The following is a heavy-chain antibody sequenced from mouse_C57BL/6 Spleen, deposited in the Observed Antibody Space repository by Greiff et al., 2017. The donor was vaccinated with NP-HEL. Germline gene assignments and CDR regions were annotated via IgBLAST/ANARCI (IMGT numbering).Heavy chain of an antibody. D-gene: IGHD1-1*01. J-gene: IGHJ1*03. CDR1: GYTFTSYW. V-gene: IGHV1-52*01. CDR2: IDPSDSET. Sequence: QVQLQQPGAELVRPGSSVKLSCKASGYTFTSYWMHWVKQRPIQGLEWIGNIDPSDSETHYNQKFKDKATLTVDKSSSTAYMQLSSLTSEDSAVYYCARSGYCGSSKYFDVWGTGTTVTVSS. CDR3: ARSGYCGSSKYFDV.